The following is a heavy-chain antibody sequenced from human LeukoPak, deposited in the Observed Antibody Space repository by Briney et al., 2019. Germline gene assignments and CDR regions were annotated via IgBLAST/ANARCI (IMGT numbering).Heavy chain of an antibody. V-gene: IGHV4-59*08. J-gene: IGHJ4*02. Sequence: PSETLSLTCTVSGGSISSYYWSWIRQPPGKGLEWIGYIYYSGSTNYNPSLKSRVTISVDTSKNQFSLKLSSVTAADTAVYYCARQWAAAADYWGQGTLVTVSS. CDR1: GGSISSYY. D-gene: IGHD6-13*01. CDR2: IYYSGST. CDR3: ARQWAAAADY.